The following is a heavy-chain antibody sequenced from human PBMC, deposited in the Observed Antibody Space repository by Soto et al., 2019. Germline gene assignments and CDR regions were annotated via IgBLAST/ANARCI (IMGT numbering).Heavy chain of an antibody. V-gene: IGHV4-34*01. CDR2: INRSGST. CDR1: GGTLSDYY. Sequence: SATLSHTCGVYGGTLSDYYWSWIRQPPGKGLEWIGEINRSGSTNHNPSLKSRVTISVDKSKNQFSLKLSSVTAADTAIYFCARIRGYSYGLNWFDSWGQGTLVTVSS. CDR3: ARIRGYSYGLNWFDS. J-gene: IGHJ5*01. D-gene: IGHD5-18*01.